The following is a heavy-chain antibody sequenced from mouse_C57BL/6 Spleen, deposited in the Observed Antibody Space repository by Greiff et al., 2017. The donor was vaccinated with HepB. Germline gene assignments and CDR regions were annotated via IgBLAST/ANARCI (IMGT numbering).Heavy chain of an antibody. CDR3: ARSITTVPYYYAMDY. CDR1: GYTFTDYN. D-gene: IGHD1-1*01. CDR2: INPNNGGT. V-gene: IGHV1-18*01. Sequence: EVKLMESGPELVKPGASVKIPCKASGYTFTDYNMDWVKQSHGKSLEWIGDINPNNGGTIYNQKFKGKATLTVDKSSSTAYMELRSLTSEDTAVYYCARSITTVPYYYAMDYWGQGTSVTVSS. J-gene: IGHJ4*01.